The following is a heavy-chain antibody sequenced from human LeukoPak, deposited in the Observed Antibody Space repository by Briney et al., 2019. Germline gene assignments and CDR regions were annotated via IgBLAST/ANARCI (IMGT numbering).Heavy chain of an antibody. CDR2: MNPNSGNT. D-gene: IGHD6-19*01. J-gene: IGHJ6*02. V-gene: IGHV1-8*01. Sequence: ASVKVSCKASGYTFTTYDINWVRQATGQGLEWMGWMNPNSGNTGYAQKFQGRASMTRNTSISTAYMELSSLRSEDTAVYYCARARGNSSGWYYYGMDVWGQGTTVTVSS. CDR1: GYTFTTYD. CDR3: ARARGNSSGWYYYGMDV.